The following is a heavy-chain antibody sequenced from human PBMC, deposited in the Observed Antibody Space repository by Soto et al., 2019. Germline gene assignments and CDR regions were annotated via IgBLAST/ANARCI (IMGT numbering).Heavy chain of an antibody. CDR3: AREQLGLGFDAFDI. J-gene: IGHJ3*02. V-gene: IGHV3-13*01. CDR1: GLPFISYD. CDR2: IGTAGDT. Sequence: GGSHRLSSAASGLPFISYDMHWVRQATGKGLEWVSAIGTAGDTYYPGSVKGRFTISRENAKNSLYLQMNSLRAGDTAVYYCAREQLGLGFDAFDIWGQGTMVTVSS. D-gene: IGHD6-6*01.